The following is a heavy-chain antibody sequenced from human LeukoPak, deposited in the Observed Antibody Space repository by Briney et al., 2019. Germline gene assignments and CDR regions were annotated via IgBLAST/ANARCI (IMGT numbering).Heavy chain of an antibody. J-gene: IGHJ3*02. CDR3: ARGGQSEASFFDI. Sequence: SETLSLTCTVSGGSISSYYWNWIRQPPGKGLEWIGEINHSGSTNYNASLESRVTISVDTSKNQFSLKLSSVTAADTAVYYCARGGQSEASFFDIWGQGTMVTVSS. CDR1: GGSISSYY. V-gene: IGHV4-34*01. D-gene: IGHD5-24*01. CDR2: INHSGST.